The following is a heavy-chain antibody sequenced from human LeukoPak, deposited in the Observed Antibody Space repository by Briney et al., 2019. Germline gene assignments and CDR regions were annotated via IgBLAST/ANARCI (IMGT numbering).Heavy chain of an antibody. D-gene: IGHD5-18*01. Sequence: GGSLRLSCAASGFTFSSYWMSWVRQAPGKGLEWVANIKQDGSEKYYVDSAKGRFTISRDNAKNSLYLQMNSLRAEDTAVYYCAKQPDKGYSYGYWGYFDYWGQGTLVTVSS. CDR3: AKQPDKGYSYGYWGYFDY. V-gene: IGHV3-7*01. J-gene: IGHJ4*02. CDR2: IKQDGSEK. CDR1: GFTFSSYW.